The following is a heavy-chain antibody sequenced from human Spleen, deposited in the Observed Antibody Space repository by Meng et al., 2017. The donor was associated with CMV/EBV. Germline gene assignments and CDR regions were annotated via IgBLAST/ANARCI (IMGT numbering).Heavy chain of an antibody. Sequence: SETLSLTCAVYGGSFSGYYWSWIRQPPGKGLEWIGEINHSGSTNHNPSLKSRVTMSVDTSKNQFSLKLSSVTAADTAVYYCARDRCQFPTVDDYFDYWGQGTLVTVSS. CDR2: INHSGST. V-gene: IGHV4-34*01. CDR1: GGSFSGYY. D-gene: IGHD4-23*01. CDR3: ARDRCQFPTVDDYFDY. J-gene: IGHJ4*02.